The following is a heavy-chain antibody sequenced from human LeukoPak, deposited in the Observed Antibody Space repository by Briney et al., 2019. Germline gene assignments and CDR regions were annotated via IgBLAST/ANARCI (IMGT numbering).Heavy chain of an antibody. D-gene: IGHD6-13*01. J-gene: IGHJ3*02. CDR1: GYTLTELS. V-gene: IGHV1-24*01. CDR3: ATDLTWGSSWKTDSFDI. Sequence: ASVKVSCKVSGYTLTELSMHWVRQAPGKGLEWMGGFDPEDDETIYAQKFQGRVTMTEDTSTDTAYMELSSLRSEDTAVYYCATDLTWGSSWKTDSFDIWGQGAMVTVSS. CDR2: FDPEDDET.